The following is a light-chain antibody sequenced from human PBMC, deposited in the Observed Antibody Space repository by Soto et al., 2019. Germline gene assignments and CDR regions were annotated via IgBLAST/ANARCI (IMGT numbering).Light chain of an antibody. V-gene: IGKV1-9*01. CDR1: QGINSN. CDR3: QQLDTYPLT. Sequence: EIQLTQSPSFLSASVGDRVTVSCRASQGINSNLAWYQQKQGKAPKRLIYTASTLQSGVPPRFSGSGSGTEFTLTITRLQPEDFAAYYCQQLDTYPLTFGGGTKVEIK. J-gene: IGKJ4*01. CDR2: TAS.